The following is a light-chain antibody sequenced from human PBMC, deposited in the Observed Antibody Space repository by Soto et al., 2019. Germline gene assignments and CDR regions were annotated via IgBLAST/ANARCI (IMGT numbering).Light chain of an antibody. CDR2: GAS. CDR3: QQYGGSPQT. CDR1: QSVSNY. V-gene: IGKV3-20*01. Sequence: EIVLTQSPGTLSLSPGERATLSCRARQSVSNYLAWYQQKPGQAPTLLIYGASSRATGIPDRFSGSGSGTDFTLTISSLEPEDFAVDYCQQYGGSPQTFGQGTKVEIK. J-gene: IGKJ1*01.